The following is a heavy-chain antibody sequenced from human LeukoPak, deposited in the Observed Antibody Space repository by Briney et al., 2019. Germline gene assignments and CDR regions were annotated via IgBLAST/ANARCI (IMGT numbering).Heavy chain of an antibody. CDR1: GYTFTSYD. V-gene: IGHV1-8*01. J-gene: IGHJ4*02. CDR3: ARPPAAGWYYFDY. D-gene: IGHD6-13*01. CDR2: MNPNSGNT. Sequence: ASVKVSCKASGYTFTSYDINWVRQATGQGPEWMGWMNPNSGNTGYAQKFQGRVTMTRNTSISTAYMELSSLRSEDTAVYYCARPPAAGWYYFDYWGQGTLVTVSS.